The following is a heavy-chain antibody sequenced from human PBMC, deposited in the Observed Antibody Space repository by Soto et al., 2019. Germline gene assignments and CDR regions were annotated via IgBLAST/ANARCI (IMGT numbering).Heavy chain of an antibody. Sequence: GGSLRLSCAASGFTFSSYAMSWVRQAPGKGLEWVSAISGSGGSTYYADSVKGRFTISRDNSKNTLYLQMNSLRAEDTAVYYCAKLAYYDFWSGPQDAFDIWGQGTMVTVS. CDR1: GFTFSSYA. D-gene: IGHD3-3*01. V-gene: IGHV3-23*01. CDR2: ISGSGGST. J-gene: IGHJ3*02. CDR3: AKLAYYDFWSGPQDAFDI.